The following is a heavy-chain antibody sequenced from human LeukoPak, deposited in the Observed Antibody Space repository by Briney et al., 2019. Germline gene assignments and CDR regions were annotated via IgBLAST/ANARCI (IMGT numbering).Heavy chain of an antibody. Sequence: GRSLRLSCAASGFTFSSYAMHWVRQAPGKGLEWVALIWADGSNQFSADSVKGRVNMARDNAKNTVYLQMDSLRVDDTAVYFCAREAVISGWSGDMDVWGQGTTVTVSS. CDR3: AREAVISGWSGDMDV. J-gene: IGHJ6*02. V-gene: IGHV3-33*08. CDR2: IWADGSNQ. CDR1: GFTFSSYA. D-gene: IGHD6-19*01.